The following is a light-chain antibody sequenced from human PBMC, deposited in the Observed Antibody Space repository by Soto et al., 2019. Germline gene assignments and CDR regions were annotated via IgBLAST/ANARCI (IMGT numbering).Light chain of an antibody. J-gene: IGKJ3*01. CDR2: GAS. CDR1: QSVSNTY. V-gene: IGKV3-20*01. CDR3: HQYGTAPLT. Sequence: EIVLAQSPGTLSLSPGERATLSCRASQSVSNTYLAWYQQKPGQAPRHLIYGASSRATGIPDRFSGSGSGTDFTLTISRLEPEDFSVYYCHQYGTAPLTFGPGTKVDIK.